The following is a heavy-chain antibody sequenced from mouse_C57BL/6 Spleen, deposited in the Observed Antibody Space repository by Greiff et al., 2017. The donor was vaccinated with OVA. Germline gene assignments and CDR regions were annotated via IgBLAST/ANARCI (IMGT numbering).Heavy chain of an antibody. D-gene: IGHD3-2*02. CDR1: GYTFTSYW. CDR2: IYPSDSET. CDR3: ASTDSSGPYYLDY. Sequence: QVQLQQPGAELVRPGSSVKLSCKASGYTFTSYWMDWVKQRPGQGLEWIGNIYPSDSETHYNQKFKDKATLTVDKSSSTAYMQLSSLTSEDSAVYYCASTDSSGPYYLDYWAKAPLSQSPQ. J-gene: IGHJ2*01. V-gene: IGHV1-61*01.